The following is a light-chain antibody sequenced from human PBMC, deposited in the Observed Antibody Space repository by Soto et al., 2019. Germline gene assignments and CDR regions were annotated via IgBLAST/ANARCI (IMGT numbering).Light chain of an antibody. V-gene: IGKV1-39*01. CDR3: QQCSKSPQS. Sequence: YPSSRSASRGDRSTITCRASQSISGSLNWYQQKPGKAPKLLIYGASTLQRGAASRFSVVGPGTELTVTISSLQSGDFAVYNWQQCSKSPQSIGQGTRLEIK. CDR1: QSISGS. CDR2: GAS. J-gene: IGKJ5*01.